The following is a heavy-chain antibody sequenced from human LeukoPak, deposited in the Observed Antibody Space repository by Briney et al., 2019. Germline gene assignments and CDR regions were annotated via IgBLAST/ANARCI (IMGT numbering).Heavy chain of an antibody. CDR3: ARVWDNYVDY. CDR2: IYHSGST. Sequence: SETLSLTCTVSGGSISSSSYYWGWIRQPPGKGLEWIGYIYHSGSTYYNPSLKSRVTISVDRSKNQFSLKLSSVTAADTAVYYCARVWDNYVDYWGQGTLVTVSS. J-gene: IGHJ4*02. CDR1: GGSISSSSYY. V-gene: IGHV4-30-2*01. D-gene: IGHD1-26*01.